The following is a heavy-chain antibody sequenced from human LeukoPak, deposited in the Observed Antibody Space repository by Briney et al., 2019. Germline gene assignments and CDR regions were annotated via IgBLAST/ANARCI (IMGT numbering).Heavy chain of an antibody. CDR2: ISSSSSYI. Sequence: GGSLRLSCAASGFTFSSYSMNWVRQAPGKGLEWVSSISSSSSYIYYADSVKGRFTISRDNSKNTLYLQMNSLRAEDTAVYYCAKATPYVDYWGQGTLVTVSS. D-gene: IGHD2-15*01. J-gene: IGHJ4*02. CDR3: AKATPYVDY. V-gene: IGHV3-21*04. CDR1: GFTFSSYS.